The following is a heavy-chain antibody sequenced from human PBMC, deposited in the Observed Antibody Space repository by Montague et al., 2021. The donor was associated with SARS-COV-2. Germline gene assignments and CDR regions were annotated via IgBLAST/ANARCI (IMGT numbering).Heavy chain of an antibody. Sequence: SETLSLTCTVSGGSISGDYWSWFRQPPGKGLEWIGYVHYSGSTKYNPSLKSRVTVSLDTSGSQFSLKLSAVTAADTAVYYCTTGAGWLVDDWGQGTLVTVSS. CDR3: TTGAGWLVDD. V-gene: IGHV4-59*01. D-gene: IGHD5-12*01. CDR2: VHYSGST. CDR1: GGSISGDY. J-gene: IGHJ4*02.